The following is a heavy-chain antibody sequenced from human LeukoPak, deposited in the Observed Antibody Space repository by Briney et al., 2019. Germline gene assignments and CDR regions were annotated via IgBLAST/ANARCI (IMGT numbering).Heavy chain of an antibody. CDR2: ISYDGSNK. Sequence: GGSLRLSCAASGFTFSSYGMHWVRQAPGKGLEWVAVISYDGSNKYYADSVKGRFTISRDNSKNTLYLQMNSLRAEDTAVYYCARGGYSSGWYLWVTGGVDYWGQGTLVTVSS. CDR3: ARGGYSSGWYLWVTGGVDY. CDR1: GFTFSSYG. J-gene: IGHJ4*02. V-gene: IGHV3-30*19. D-gene: IGHD6-19*01.